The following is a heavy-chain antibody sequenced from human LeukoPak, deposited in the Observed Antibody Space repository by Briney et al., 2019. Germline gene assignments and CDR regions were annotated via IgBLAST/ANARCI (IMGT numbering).Heavy chain of an antibody. CDR1: GFTFDDYA. D-gene: IGHD3-16*02. J-gene: IGHJ6*02. Sequence: GGSLRLSCAASGFTFDDYAMHWVRQAPGKGLEWVSLISGDGSSTYYGDSVKGRFTISRDNSKNSLYLQMNSLRTEDTALFYCAKDYTSYYYYYYGMDVWGQGTTVTVSS. CDR2: ISGDGSST. V-gene: IGHV3-43*02. CDR3: AKDYTSYYYYYYGMDV.